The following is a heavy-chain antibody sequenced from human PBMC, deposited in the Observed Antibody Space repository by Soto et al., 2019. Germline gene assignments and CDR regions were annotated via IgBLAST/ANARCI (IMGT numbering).Heavy chain of an antibody. V-gene: IGHV1-69*13. CDR1: GGTFSSYA. J-gene: IGHJ4*02. CDR2: IIPIFGTA. CDR3: ARGREGIQLWPQFDY. D-gene: IGHD5-18*01. Sequence: ASVKVSCKASGGTFSSYAISWVRQAPGQGLEWMGGIIPIFGTANYAQKFQGRVTITADESTSTAYMELSSLRSEDTAVYYCARGREGIQLWPQFDYWGQGTLVTVSS.